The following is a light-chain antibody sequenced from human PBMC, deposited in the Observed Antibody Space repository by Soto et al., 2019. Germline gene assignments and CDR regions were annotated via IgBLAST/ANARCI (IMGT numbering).Light chain of an antibody. CDR2: AAS. V-gene: IGKV1-9*01. Sequence: DIQLTQSPSFLSASVGDRVTITCRAIRGVSTYLAWYQLKPGKAPKLLXYAASTLQNGVASRFSGSGSGTEFTLTISSLQPEDFESYYCQQINTYPSTFGQGTKVDIK. CDR1: RGVSTY. CDR3: QQINTYPST. J-gene: IGKJ1*01.